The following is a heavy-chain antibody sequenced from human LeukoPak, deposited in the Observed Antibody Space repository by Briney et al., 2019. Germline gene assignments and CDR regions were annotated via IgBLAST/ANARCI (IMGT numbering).Heavy chain of an antibody. CDR3: ARDRLGGSSSGASHNFDY. Sequence: HTGGSLRLSCAASGFTFSSYAMSWVRQAPGKGLEWVSAISGSGGSTYYADSVKGRFTISRDNSKNTLYLQMNSLRAEDTAVYYCARDRLGGSSSGASHNFDYWGQGTLVTVSS. J-gene: IGHJ4*02. D-gene: IGHD3-10*01. CDR2: ISGSGGST. V-gene: IGHV3-23*01. CDR1: GFTFSSYA.